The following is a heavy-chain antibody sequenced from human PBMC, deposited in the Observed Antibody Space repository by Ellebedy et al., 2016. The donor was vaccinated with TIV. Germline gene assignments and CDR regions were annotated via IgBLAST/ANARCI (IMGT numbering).Heavy chain of an antibody. CDR2: ISWNSGSI. CDR3: AKDLRGGQLASYFDY. Sequence: GGSLRLXXAASGFTFDDYAMHWVRQAPGKGLEWVSGISWNSGSIGYADSVKGRFTISRDNAKNSLYLQMNSLRAEDTALYYCAKDLRGGQLASYFDYWGQGTLVTVSS. CDR1: GFTFDDYA. J-gene: IGHJ4*02. D-gene: IGHD3-10*01. V-gene: IGHV3-9*01.